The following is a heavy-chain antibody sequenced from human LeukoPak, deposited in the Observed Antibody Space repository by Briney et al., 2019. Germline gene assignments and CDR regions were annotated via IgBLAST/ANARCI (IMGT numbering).Heavy chain of an antibody. CDR2: IYYSGST. CDR3: ARRTGNWFDP. D-gene: IGHD7-27*01. J-gene: IGHJ5*02. CDR1: GFTVSSNY. V-gene: IGHV4-31*02. Sequence: LRLSCAASGFTVSSNYMSWIRQHPGKGLEWIGYIYYSGSTYYNPSLKSRVTISVDTSKNQFSLKLSSVTAADTAVYYCARRTGNWFDPWGQGTLVTVSS.